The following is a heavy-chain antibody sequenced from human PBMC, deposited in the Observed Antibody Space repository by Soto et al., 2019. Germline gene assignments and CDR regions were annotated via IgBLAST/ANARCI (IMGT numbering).Heavy chain of an antibody. J-gene: IGHJ4*02. CDR1: GFTFNTYA. CDR2: ISNSGGST. CDR3: ANDGDDAAAGYYFDY. D-gene: IGHD6-13*01. Sequence: GGSLRLSCAASGFTFNTYAMNWVRQAPGKGLEWVSSISNSGGSTYYADSVKGRFTISRDNSKDTLYLQMNSLRPEDTAIYYCANDGDDAAAGYYFDYRGQRTLVTVSS. V-gene: IGHV3-23*01.